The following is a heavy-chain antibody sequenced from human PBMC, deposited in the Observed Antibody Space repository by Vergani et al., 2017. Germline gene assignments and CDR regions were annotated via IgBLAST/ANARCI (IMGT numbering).Heavy chain of an antibody. J-gene: IGHJ4*02. CDR2: ISTSGDTT. CDR3: AGSWTRDGYKPDY. D-gene: IGHD5-24*01. CDR1: GFIFTDYY. V-gene: IGHV3-11*04. Sequence: QVQLVESGGGLVKPGGSLRLSCATSGFIFTDYYMNWIRQAPGKGLKWISYISTSGDTTYYADSVKGRFTISRDNAKNSLYLQLSSLRVEDTAVYYCAGSWTRDGYKPDYWGQGTLVTVSS.